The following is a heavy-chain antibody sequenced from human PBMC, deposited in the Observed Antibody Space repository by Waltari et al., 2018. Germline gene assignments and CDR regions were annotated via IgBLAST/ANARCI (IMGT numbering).Heavy chain of an antibody. D-gene: IGHD3-3*01. J-gene: IGHJ3*01. CDR2: SSMRGSTI. CDR3: AREIFGL. CDR1: GFTFSSYE. V-gene: IGHV3-48*03. Sequence: EVQLVESGGGLVQPGGSLRLSCAASGFTFSSYERNWVRQAPGKGVEGVSYSSMRGSTIYYADSVKGRFTISRDNAKNSLYLQMNSLRAEDTAVYYCAREIFGLWGQGTMVTVSS.